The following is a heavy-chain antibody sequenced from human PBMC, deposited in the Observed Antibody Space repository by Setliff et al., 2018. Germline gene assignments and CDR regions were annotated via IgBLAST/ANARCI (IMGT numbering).Heavy chain of an antibody. CDR2: VWYYGSNK. Sequence: PGGSLRLSCAASGFTFRNYYMHWVRQAPGKGLEWVAAVWYYGSNKDSADSVKGRFTISRDNSKNTLYLQMNSLRAEDTAVYYCAKGTLGFCSGVSCYGLDYWGQGTLVTVSS. D-gene: IGHD2-15*01. V-gene: IGHV3-33*06. J-gene: IGHJ4*02. CDR1: GFTFRNYY. CDR3: AKGTLGFCSGVSCYGLDY.